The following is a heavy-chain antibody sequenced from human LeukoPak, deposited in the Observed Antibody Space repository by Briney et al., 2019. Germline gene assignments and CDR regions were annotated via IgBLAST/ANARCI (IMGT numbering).Heavy chain of an antibody. CDR2: NYTSGST. Sequence: PSETLSLTCTVSVGSISSYYCSWIPQPAAKGLEWIGRNYTSGSTNYNPSLKSRVTISVDKTKNQFSLKLSSVTAADAAVYYCARAPYSSRGFGYWGQGSLVTVSS. CDR3: ARAPYSSRGFGY. V-gene: IGHV4-4*07. D-gene: IGHD6-13*01. CDR1: VGSISSYY. J-gene: IGHJ4*02.